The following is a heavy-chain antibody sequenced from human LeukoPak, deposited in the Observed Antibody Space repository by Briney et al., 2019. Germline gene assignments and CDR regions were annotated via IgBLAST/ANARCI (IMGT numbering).Heavy chain of an antibody. CDR1: GYTFTGYY. J-gene: IGHJ4*02. CDR2: INPNNSNA. V-gene: IGHV1-2*02. D-gene: IGHD1-1*01. Sequence: ASVKVSCRASGYTFTGYYIHWVRQAPGQGLEWMAWINPNNSNANYAQNFQDRVTMTRDTSISTAYMELSRLRSDDTAVYYCARGVSRTTGTTYGYWGQGTLVTVSS. CDR3: ARGVSRTTGTTYGY.